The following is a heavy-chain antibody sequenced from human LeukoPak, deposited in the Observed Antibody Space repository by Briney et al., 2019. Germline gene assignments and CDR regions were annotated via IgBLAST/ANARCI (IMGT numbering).Heavy chain of an antibody. Sequence: SETLSLTCTVSGGSISSSSYYWGWIRQPPGTGLEWIGSIYYSGSSYYNPSLKSRVTISVDTSKNQFSLNLNSVTAADTAVYYCARDGVGELFSFDNWGQGTLVTVSS. CDR2: IYYSGSS. D-gene: IGHD3-10*01. V-gene: IGHV4-39*07. J-gene: IGHJ4*02. CDR1: GGSISSSSYY. CDR3: ARDGVGELFSFDN.